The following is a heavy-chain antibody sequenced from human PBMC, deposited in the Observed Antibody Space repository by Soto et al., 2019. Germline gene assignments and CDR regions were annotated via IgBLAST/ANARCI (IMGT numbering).Heavy chain of an antibody. CDR3: TILYYYGSGAFDY. V-gene: IGHV1-2*04. J-gene: IGHJ4*02. CDR2: INPNSGGT. Sequence: QVQLVQSGAEVKKPGASVKVSCKASGYTFTGYYMHWVRQAPGQGLEWMGWINPNSGGTNYAQKFQGWVTMTRDTSISTAYMELSRLRSDDTAVYYCTILYYYGSGAFDYWGQGTLVTVSS. CDR1: GYTFTGYY. D-gene: IGHD3-10*01.